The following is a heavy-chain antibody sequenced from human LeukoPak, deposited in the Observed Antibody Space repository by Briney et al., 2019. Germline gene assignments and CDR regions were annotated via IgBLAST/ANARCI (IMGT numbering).Heavy chain of an antibody. D-gene: IGHD2-2*01. CDR1: GFTFSSYW. Sequence: GGSLRLSCAASGFTFSSYWMSWVRQAPGKGLEWVANIKQDGSGKYYVDSVKGRCTISRDNAKNSLYLQMNSLRAGDTAVYYCARDRYCSSTNCYRDFDYWGQGTLVTVSS. V-gene: IGHV3-7*01. CDR2: IKQDGSGK. J-gene: IGHJ4*02. CDR3: ARDRYCSSTNCYRDFDY.